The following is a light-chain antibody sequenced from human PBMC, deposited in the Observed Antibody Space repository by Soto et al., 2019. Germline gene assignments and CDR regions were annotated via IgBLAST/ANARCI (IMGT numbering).Light chain of an antibody. CDR2: AAS. J-gene: IGKJ4*01. CDR1: QGIINY. CDR3: EQLNTYPLT. Sequence: DIQMTQSPAFLSASVGDRVTITCRASQGIINYLAWYQQKPGEAPKLMIYAASTLQSGVPSRFSGSGSGTEFTLTISSLQPEDFATYYCEQLNTYPLTLGGGTKVDIK. V-gene: IGKV1-9*01.